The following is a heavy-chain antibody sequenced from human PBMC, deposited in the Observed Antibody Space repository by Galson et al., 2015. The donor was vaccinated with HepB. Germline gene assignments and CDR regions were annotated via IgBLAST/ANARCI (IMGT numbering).Heavy chain of an antibody. Sequence: SLRLSCAASGFTFSSYWMSWVRQAPGKGLEWVANIKQDGSEKYYVDSVKGRFTISRDNAKNSLYLQMNSLRAEDTAVYYCAREGIAAGGSINDAFDIWGQGTMVTVSS. D-gene: IGHD6-13*01. CDR1: GFTFSSYW. CDR3: AREGIAAGGSINDAFDI. J-gene: IGHJ3*02. CDR2: IKQDGSEK. V-gene: IGHV3-7*03.